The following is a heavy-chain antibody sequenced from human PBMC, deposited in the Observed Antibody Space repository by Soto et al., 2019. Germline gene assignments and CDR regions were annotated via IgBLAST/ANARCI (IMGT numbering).Heavy chain of an antibody. D-gene: IGHD1-26*01. CDR2: ISGSGGDT. J-gene: IGHJ4*02. Sequence: EVQLLESGGGLVQPGGSLRLSCAASGFTFSSFALSWVRQAPGRGLKWVSAISGSGGDTYYADSVKGRFTISRDISKNTLYLQVNSLRAEDMAVYYCAKGVVGVTWGVFDYWGQGTLFTVSS. V-gene: IGHV3-23*01. CDR1: GFTFSSFA. CDR3: AKGVVGVTWGVFDY.